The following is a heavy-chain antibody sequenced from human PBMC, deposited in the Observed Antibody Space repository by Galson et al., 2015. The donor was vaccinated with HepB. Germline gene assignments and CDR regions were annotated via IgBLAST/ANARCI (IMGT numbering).Heavy chain of an antibody. J-gene: IGHJ6*03. CDR1: GLTFSSYA. D-gene: IGHD6-6*01. CDR2: ISYDGSNK. Sequence: SLRLSCAASGLTFSSYAMHWVRQAPGKGLEWVAVISYDGSNKYYADSVKGRFTISRDNSKNTLYLQMNSLRAEDTAVYYCARDSDSSSFNYYYYYYYMDVWGKGTTVTVSS. CDR3: ARDSDSSSFNYYYYYYYMDV. V-gene: IGHV3-30-3*01.